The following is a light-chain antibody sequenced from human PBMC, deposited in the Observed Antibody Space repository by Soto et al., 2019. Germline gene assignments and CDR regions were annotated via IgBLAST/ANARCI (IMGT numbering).Light chain of an antibody. CDR3: QSYDSSLSGYV. V-gene: IGLV1-40*01. CDR2: GNS. CDR1: SPNIGAGYD. J-gene: IGLJ1*01. Sequence: QSVLTQPPSVSGAPGQRVTISCTGSSPNIGAGYDVHWYQQLPGTAPKLLIYGNSNRPSGVPDRFSGSKSGTSASLAITGLQAEDEADYYCQSYDSSLSGYVFGTRTKVTVL.